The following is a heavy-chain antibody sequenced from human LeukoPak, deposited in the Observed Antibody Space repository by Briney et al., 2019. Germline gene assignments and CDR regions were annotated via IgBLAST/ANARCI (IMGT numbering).Heavy chain of an antibody. D-gene: IGHD3-10*01. J-gene: IGHJ5*02. Sequence: SETLSLTCAVYGGSFSGYYWSWIRQPPAKGLEWIGEINHSGSTNYNPSLKSRVTISVDTSKNQFSLKLSSVTAADTAVYYCARKYGSAPNWFDPWGQGTLVTVSS. CDR2: INHSGST. CDR1: GGSFSGYY. CDR3: ARKYGSAPNWFDP. V-gene: IGHV4-34*01.